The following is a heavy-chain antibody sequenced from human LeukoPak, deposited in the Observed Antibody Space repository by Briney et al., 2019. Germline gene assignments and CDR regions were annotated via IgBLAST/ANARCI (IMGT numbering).Heavy chain of an antibody. Sequence: PSETLSLTCTVSDGSISSYYWSWIRQPPGKGPERIGYIYYSGSTNYNPSLKSRVTISVDTSKNQFSLKLNSVTAADTAVYYCARHGPNSSNYARFAFDIWGQGTMVTVSS. D-gene: IGHD4-11*01. CDR2: IYYSGST. V-gene: IGHV4-59*08. J-gene: IGHJ3*02. CDR1: DGSISSYY. CDR3: ARHGPNSSNYARFAFDI.